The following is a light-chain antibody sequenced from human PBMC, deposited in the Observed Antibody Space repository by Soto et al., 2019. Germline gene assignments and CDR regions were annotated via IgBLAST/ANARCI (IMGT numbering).Light chain of an antibody. J-gene: IGKJ1*01. CDR1: QSVSSSY. CDR3: QQYGSSRWP. Sequence: EIVLTQSPGTLSLSPGERATLSCRASQSVSSSYLAWYQQKPGQAPRLLIYGASSRATGIPDRFSGSGSGTDFTLTISRLEPEDFAVYYCQQYGSSRWPFGHGTKVDIK. V-gene: IGKV3-20*01. CDR2: GAS.